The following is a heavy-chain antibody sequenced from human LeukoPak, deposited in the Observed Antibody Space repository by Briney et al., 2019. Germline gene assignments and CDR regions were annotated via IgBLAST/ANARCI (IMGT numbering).Heavy chain of an antibody. CDR3: ARESGSYRGFDAFDI. D-gene: IGHD1-26*01. V-gene: IGHV4-59*01. CDR1: GASISTYY. CDR2: IYYSGRT. Sequence: PSETLSLTCTVSGASISTYYWSWIRQPPGKGLEWIGYIYYSGRTNYNPSLKSRVTISIDTSKNQFSLKLRSVTAADTAVYYCARESGSYRGFDAFDIWGQGTLVTVSS. J-gene: IGHJ3*02.